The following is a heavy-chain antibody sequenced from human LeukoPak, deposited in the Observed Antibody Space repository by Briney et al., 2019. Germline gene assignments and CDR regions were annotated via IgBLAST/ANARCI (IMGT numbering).Heavy chain of an antibody. CDR1: GFTFSSYG. CDR2: IWYDGSNK. Sequence: GGSLRLSCAASGFTFSSYGMHWVRQAPGKGLEWVAVIWYDGSNKYYADSVKGRFTISRDNSKNTLYLQMNSLRVEDTAVYYCARDRHIAAAVYYFDYWGQGTLVTVSS. CDR3: ARDRHIAAAVYYFDY. V-gene: IGHV3-33*01. D-gene: IGHD6-25*01. J-gene: IGHJ4*02.